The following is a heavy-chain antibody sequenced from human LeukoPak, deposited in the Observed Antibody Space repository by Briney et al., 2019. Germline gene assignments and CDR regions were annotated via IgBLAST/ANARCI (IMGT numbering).Heavy chain of an antibody. CDR1: AFPFSSYS. V-gene: IGHV3-48*02. CDR3: ASAGSTTLSRWFDH. D-gene: IGHD1-1*01. J-gene: IGHJ5*02. Sequence: PGGSLRLSCAASAFPFSSYSMTRVRQAPGKGLEWLSYISYSSSTIFYAESVKGRFTISRDNAKNSLYLQMNSLRDEDTAVYYCASAGSTTLSRWFDHWGQGSLVTVSS. CDR2: ISYSSSTI.